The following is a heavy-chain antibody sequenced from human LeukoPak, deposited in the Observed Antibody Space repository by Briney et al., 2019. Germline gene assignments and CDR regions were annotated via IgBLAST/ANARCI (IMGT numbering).Heavy chain of an antibody. D-gene: IGHD6-6*01. J-gene: IGHJ4*02. CDR1: GFTFSNYG. Sequence: PGRSLRLSYAASGFTFSNYGMHWVRQAPGKGLEWVSFIWHDGSSKYYADSVKGRFTISRDNSKNTLYLQMNSLRAEDTAVYYCARFPEYSGFDYWGQGTLVTVSS. CDR3: ARFPEYSGFDY. CDR2: IWHDGSSK. V-gene: IGHV3-33*01.